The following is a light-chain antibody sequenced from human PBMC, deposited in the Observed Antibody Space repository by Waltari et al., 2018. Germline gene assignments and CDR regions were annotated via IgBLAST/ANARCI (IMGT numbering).Light chain of an antibody. CDR2: VGS. CDR1: SRHVRHPTF. CDR3: CSYGDSVM. Sequence: QSALTQPASVSGSPGQSITISCSGISRHVRHPTFVSWYQHLPASAPQLVIYVGSKRPSGVSDRFSGSKSGNTASLTISGLQAEDEADYYCCSYGDSVMFGGGTKLTVL. V-gene: IGLV2-23*01. J-gene: IGLJ3*02.